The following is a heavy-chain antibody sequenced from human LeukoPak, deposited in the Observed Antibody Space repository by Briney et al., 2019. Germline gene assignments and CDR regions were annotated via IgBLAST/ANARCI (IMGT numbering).Heavy chain of an antibody. Sequence: GGSLRLSCAASGFTFSSYAMTWVRQTPGKGLEWVAVISYDGSNKYYADSVNGRFTISRDNSKNTLYLQMNSLRAEDTAVYYCARGTVWGIPAATGDRFDPWGQGTLVTVSS. V-gene: IGHV3-30-3*01. CDR2: ISYDGSNK. CDR3: ARGTVWGIPAATGDRFDP. J-gene: IGHJ5*02. D-gene: IGHD2-2*01. CDR1: GFTFSSYA.